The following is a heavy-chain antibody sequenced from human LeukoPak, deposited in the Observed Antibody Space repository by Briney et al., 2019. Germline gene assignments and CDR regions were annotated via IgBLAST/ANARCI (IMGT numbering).Heavy chain of an antibody. D-gene: IGHD3-3*01. J-gene: IGHJ4*02. Sequence: ASVKVPCKASGYNFTSSDINWVRQATGQGLEWMGWMNPNNGNTGYAQKFQGRITITRNTSISTAYMELSGLRSEDTAVYYCARGRWFLSWYYFDYWGQGTLVTVSS. CDR1: GYNFTSSD. CDR2: MNPNNGNT. CDR3: ARGRWFLSWYYFDY. V-gene: IGHV1-8*01.